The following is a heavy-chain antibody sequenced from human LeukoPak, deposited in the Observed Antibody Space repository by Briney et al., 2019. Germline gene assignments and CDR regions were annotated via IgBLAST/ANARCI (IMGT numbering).Heavy chain of an antibody. V-gene: IGHV4-30-2*01. Sequence: PSETLSLTCAVSGGSISSGGYSWSWIRQPPGKGLEWIGYIYHSGSTYYNPSLKSRVTISVDRSKNQFSLKLSSVTAADTAVYYCARFHGLYDFWSGYPNWFDPWGQGTLVTVSS. CDR3: ARFHGLYDFWSGYPNWFDP. J-gene: IGHJ5*02. CDR2: IYHSGST. CDR1: GGSISSGGYS. D-gene: IGHD3-3*01.